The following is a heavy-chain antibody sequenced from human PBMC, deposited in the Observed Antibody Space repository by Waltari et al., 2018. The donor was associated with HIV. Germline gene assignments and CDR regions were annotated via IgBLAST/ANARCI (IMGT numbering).Heavy chain of an antibody. V-gene: IGHV4-39*01. CDR2: IYYSGST. CDR3: ARLEGLRGGDLIDS. CDR1: GGSISSTYHY. D-gene: IGHD2-21*02. J-gene: IGHJ4*02. Sequence: QLQLQESGPGLVKPSETLSLTCTVSGGSISSTYHYWGWIRQPPGKGLEWIGSIYYSGSTYYNPSLKSRVTISVDTSKNQFSLKLSSGTAADTAVYYCARLEGLRGGDLIDSWGQGTLVTVSS.